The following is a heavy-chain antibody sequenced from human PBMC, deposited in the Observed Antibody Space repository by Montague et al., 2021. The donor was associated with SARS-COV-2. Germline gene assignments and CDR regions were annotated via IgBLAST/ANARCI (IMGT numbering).Heavy chain of an antibody. J-gene: IGHJ6*02. CDR1: GFTFDDYA. CDR2: ISWNSGSI. D-gene: IGHD6-13*01. Sequence: SLRLSCAASGFTFDDYAMHWVRQAPGKGLEWVSGISWNSGSIGYADSVKGRFTISRDNAKNSLYLQMNSLRAEDTALYYCAKGIAAAGIGLYYYYYGMDVGGQGTTVTVSS. V-gene: IGHV3-9*01. CDR3: AKGIAAAGIGLYYYYYGMDV.